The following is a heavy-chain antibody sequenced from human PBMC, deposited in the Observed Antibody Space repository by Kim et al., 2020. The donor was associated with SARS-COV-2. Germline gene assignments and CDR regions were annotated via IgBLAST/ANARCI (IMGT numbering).Heavy chain of an antibody. V-gene: IGHV4-59*08. CDR2: IYYSGST. J-gene: IGHJ6*02. CDR1: GGSISSYY. D-gene: IGHD3-3*01. CDR3: ARHFKEWPHMYGMDV. Sequence: SETLSLTCTVSGGSISSYYWSWIRQPPGKGLEWIGYIYYSGSTNYNPSLKSRVTISVDTSKNQFSLKLSSVTAADTAVYYCARHFKEWPHMYGMDVWGQGTTVTVSS.